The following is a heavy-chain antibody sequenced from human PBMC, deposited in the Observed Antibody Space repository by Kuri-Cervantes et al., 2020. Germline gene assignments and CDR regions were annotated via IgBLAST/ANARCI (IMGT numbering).Heavy chain of an antibody. V-gene: IGHV3-33*01. CDR2: IWYDGSNK. Sequence: GESLKISCAASGFTFSSYGMHWVRQAPGKGLEWVAVIWYDGSNKYYADSVNGRFTISRDNSKNTLYLQMNSLRAEDTAVYYCARDPLGGDYFDYWGQGTLVTVSS. CDR3: ARDPLGGDYFDY. J-gene: IGHJ4*02. D-gene: IGHD3-16*01. CDR1: GFTFSSYG.